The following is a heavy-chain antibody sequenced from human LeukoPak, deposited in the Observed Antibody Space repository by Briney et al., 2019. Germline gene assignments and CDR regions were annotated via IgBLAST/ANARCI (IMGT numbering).Heavy chain of an antibody. D-gene: IGHD3-10*01. V-gene: IGHV3-21*01. J-gene: IGHJ4*02. Sequence: PGGSLRLSCAASGFTFSSYGMHWVRQAPGKGLEWVSFISGNSAYIYYADSVKGRFTISRDNAKNSLYLQMNSLRAEDTAVYYCAREIITGAMVRVTVRGPLGYWGQGTLVTVSS. CDR1: GFTFSSYG. CDR2: ISGNSAYI. CDR3: AREIITGAMVRVTVRGPLGY.